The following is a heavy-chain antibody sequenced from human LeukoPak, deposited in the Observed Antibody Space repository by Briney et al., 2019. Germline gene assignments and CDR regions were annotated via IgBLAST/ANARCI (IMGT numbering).Heavy chain of an antibody. J-gene: IGHJ6*02. D-gene: IGHD2-15*01. CDR3: ARAPLAFIDYGMDV. CDR1: GYTFTGYY. V-gene: IGHV1-2*02. Sequence: ASVKVSCKASGYTFTGYYMHWVRQAPGQGLEWMGWINPNSGGTNYAQKFQGRVTMTRDTYISTAYMELSSRRSDDTAVYYCARAPLAFIDYGMDVWGQGTTVTVSS. CDR2: INPNSGGT.